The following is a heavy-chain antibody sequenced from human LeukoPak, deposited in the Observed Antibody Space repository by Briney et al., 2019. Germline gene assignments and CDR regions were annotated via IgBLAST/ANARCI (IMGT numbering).Heavy chain of an antibody. V-gene: IGHV3-21*01. Sequence: GGSLRLSCEASGFTFSNAWMNWVRQAPGKGLEWVSSISSSSIYIYYADSVKGRFTISRDNAKNSLYLQMNSLRAEDTAVYYCARGRVSPYWGQGTLVTVSS. D-gene: IGHD3-10*01. CDR1: GFTFSNAW. CDR2: ISSSSIYI. CDR3: ARGRVSPY. J-gene: IGHJ4*02.